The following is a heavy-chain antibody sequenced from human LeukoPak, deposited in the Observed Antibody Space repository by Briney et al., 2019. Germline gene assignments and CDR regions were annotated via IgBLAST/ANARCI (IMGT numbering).Heavy chain of an antibody. D-gene: IGHD3-22*01. J-gene: IGHJ4*02. CDR3: AKGPLYYYESTGRIDF. CDR1: GFPFDDYA. CDR2: ICWNSGSI. V-gene: IGHV3-9*01. Sequence: PGGSLRLSCAASGFPFDDYAMQWVRHAPGKGLGWVSGICWNSGSIGYADSVKGRFTISRDNAKNSLYLQMNSLRAEDTALYYCAKGPLYYYESTGRIDFWGQGTLVTVSS.